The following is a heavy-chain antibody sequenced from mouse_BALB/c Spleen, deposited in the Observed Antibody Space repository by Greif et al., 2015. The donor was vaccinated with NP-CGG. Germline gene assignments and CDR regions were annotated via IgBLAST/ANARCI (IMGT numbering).Heavy chain of an antibody. CDR3: ARSRDYDWYFDV. V-gene: IGHV14-1*02. CDR1: GFNIKDYY. D-gene: IGHD2-4*01. J-gene: IGHJ1*01. CDR2: IDPENGNT. Sequence: EVKLQESGAELVRPGALVKLSCKASGFNIKDYYMHWVKQRPEQGLEWIGWIDPENGNTIYDPKFQGKASITADTSSNTAYLQLSSLTSEDTAVYYCARSRDYDWYFDVWGAGTTVTVSS.